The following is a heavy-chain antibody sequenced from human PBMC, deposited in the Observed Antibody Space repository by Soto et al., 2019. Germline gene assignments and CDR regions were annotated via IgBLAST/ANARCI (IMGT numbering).Heavy chain of an antibody. J-gene: IGHJ4*02. D-gene: IGHD3-22*01. CDR2: ISYDGSNK. CDR3: ARWNTYYYDSSGYYRP. CDR1: GFTFSSYG. Sequence: QVQLVESGGGVVQPGRSLRLSCAASGFTFSSYGMHWVRQAPGKGLEWVAVISYDGSNKYYADSVKGRFTISRDNSKNTLYLQMNSLRAEDTDVYYCARWNTYYYDSSGYYRPWGQGTLVTVSS. V-gene: IGHV3-30*03.